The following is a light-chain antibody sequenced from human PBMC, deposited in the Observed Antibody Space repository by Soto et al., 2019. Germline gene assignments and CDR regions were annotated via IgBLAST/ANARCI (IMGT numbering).Light chain of an antibody. CDR1: SSDVGGSEF. CDR2: DAA. Sequence: QSALTQPASVSGSPGQSITISCTGSSSDVGGSEFVSWYQQHPGKAPKLMIYDAASRPSGVSDRFSGSKSGNTASLTISGLQAEDDAVYYCSSDTSSSTLVVFGGGTKLTVL. J-gene: IGLJ2*01. V-gene: IGLV2-14*01. CDR3: SSDTSSSTLVV.